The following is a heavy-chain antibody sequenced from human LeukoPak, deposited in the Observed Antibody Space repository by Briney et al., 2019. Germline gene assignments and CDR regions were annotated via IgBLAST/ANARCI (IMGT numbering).Heavy chain of an antibody. CDR1: SGSITNYY. CDR3: ARGLGSSSSGVDY. V-gene: IGHV4-34*01. Sequence: SETLSLTCTVSSGSITNYYWSWIRQPPGKGLEWIGEINHSGSTNYNPSLKSRVTISVDTSKNQFSLKLSSVTAADTAVYYCARGLGSSSSGVDYWGQGTLVTVSS. J-gene: IGHJ4*02. D-gene: IGHD6-6*01. CDR2: INHSGST.